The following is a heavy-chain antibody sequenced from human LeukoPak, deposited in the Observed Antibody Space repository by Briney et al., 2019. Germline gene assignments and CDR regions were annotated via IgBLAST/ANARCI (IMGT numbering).Heavy chain of an antibody. V-gene: IGHV3-49*04. CDR3: TRGRRYCSSTSCLKPFDI. D-gene: IGHD2-2*01. J-gene: IGHJ3*02. Sequence: HPGRSLRLSCTASGFTFGDYAMSWVRQAPGKGLEWVGFIRSKAYGGTTEYAASVKGRFTISRDDSKSIAYLQMNSLKTEDTAVYYCTRGRRYCSSTSCLKPFDIWGQGTMVTVSS. CDR2: IRSKAYGGTT. CDR1: GFTFGDYA.